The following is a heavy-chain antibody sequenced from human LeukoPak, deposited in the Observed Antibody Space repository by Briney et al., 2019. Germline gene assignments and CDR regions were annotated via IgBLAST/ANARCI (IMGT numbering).Heavy chain of an antibody. V-gene: IGHV3-30*04. CDR2: ISYDGSNK. J-gene: IGHJ4*02. CDR3: ARGAKKYYFDY. Sequence: GRSLRLSCAASGFTFSSYAMHWVRQAPGKGLEWVAVISYDGSNKYYADSVKGRFTISRDNSKNTLYLQMNSLRAEDTAVYYCARGAKKYYFDYWGQGTLVTVSS. CDR1: GFTFSSYA.